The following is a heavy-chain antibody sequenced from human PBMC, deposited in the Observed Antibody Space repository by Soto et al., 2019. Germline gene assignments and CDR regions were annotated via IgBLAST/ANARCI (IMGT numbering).Heavy chain of an antibody. V-gene: IGHV4-30-2*01. D-gene: IGHD4-17*01. CDR3: ARDVDADFRTDFDY. J-gene: IGHJ4*02. Sequence: TLSLTCAVSGGSISSGGYSWSWIQQPPGKGLEWIGYIYHSGSTYYNPSLRSRVTISVDRSKNQFSLKLSSVTAEDTALYYCARDVDADFRTDFDYWGRGTLVTVSS. CDR1: GGSISSGGYS. CDR2: IYHSGST.